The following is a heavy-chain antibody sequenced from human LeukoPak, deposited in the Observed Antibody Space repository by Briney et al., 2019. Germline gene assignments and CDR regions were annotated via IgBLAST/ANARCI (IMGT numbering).Heavy chain of an antibody. CDR3: AKHPLTDDTFVPYYFDY. CDR2: ISGSGGST. V-gene: IGHV3-23*01. J-gene: IGHJ4*02. CDR1: GFTFSSYA. D-gene: IGHD3-9*01. Sequence: GGSLRLSCAASGFTFSSYAMSWVRQAPGKGLEWVSAISGSGGSTYYADSVKGRFTISRDNSKNTLYLQMNSLRAEDTAVYYCAKHPLTDDTFVPYYFDYWGQGTLVTVSS.